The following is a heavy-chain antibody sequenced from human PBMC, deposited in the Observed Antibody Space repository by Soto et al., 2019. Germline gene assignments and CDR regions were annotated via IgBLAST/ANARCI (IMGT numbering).Heavy chain of an antibody. Sequence: SETLSLTCAVYGGSFSGYYWSWIRQPPGKGLEWIGEINHSGSTNYNPSLKSRVTISVDTSKNQFSLKLSSVTAADTAVYYCARGRGSGYYAAGERWFDPWGQGTLVTVSS. D-gene: IGHD3-3*01. J-gene: IGHJ5*02. CDR2: INHSGST. CDR3: ARGRGSGYYAAGERWFDP. CDR1: GGSFSGYY. V-gene: IGHV4-34*01.